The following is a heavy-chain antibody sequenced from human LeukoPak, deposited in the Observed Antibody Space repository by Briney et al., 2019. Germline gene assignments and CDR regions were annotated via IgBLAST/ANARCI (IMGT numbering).Heavy chain of an antibody. J-gene: IGHJ4*02. CDR1: GYTFTYYY. Sequence: ASVKVSCKASGYTFTYYYIYWVRQAPGQGLEWMGLINPSGGSTRYAQNFQGRVTMTRDTSTSTVSMELSSLRSEDTAMYYCARGPYSSGWYGLDYWGQGILVTVSS. CDR2: INPSGGST. V-gene: IGHV1-46*01. D-gene: IGHD6-19*01. CDR3: ARGPYSSGWYGLDY.